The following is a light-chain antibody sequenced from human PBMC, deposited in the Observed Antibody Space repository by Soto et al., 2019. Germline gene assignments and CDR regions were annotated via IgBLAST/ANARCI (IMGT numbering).Light chain of an antibody. J-gene: IGKJ1*01. CDR2: RAS. CDR3: QQYHNLWT. CDR1: HYVYSN. Sequence: EIVMTQSPATLSLSPGERATLSCTASHYVYSNVAWFQQRPGQAPRLLIYRASTKATGTPARLSGSGSGTEFTLTIPSLQSDDFALYYCQQYHNLWTFGRGTEVEIK. V-gene: IGKV3-15*01.